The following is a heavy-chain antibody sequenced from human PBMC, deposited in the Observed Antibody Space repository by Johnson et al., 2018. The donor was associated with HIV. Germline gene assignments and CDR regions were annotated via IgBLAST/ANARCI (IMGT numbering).Heavy chain of an antibody. J-gene: IGHJ3*02. D-gene: IGHD3-16*01. CDR3: AKGWGAFDI. V-gene: IGHV3-7*01. CDR2: IKQDGSEK. CDR1: GFTFSSYW. Sequence: VQLVESGGGLVQPGGSLRLSCAASGFTFSSYWMSWVRQAPGKGLEWVANIKQDGSEKSYVDSVKGRFTISRDNARNSLYLQMTSLRADDTAVYYCAKGWGAFDIWGQGTMVTVSP.